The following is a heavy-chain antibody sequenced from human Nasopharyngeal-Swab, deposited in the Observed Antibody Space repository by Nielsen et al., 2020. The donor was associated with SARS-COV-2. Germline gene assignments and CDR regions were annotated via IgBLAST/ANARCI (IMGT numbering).Heavy chain of an antibody. J-gene: IGHJ4*02. CDR3: ATLSSSWYEYYCDY. Sequence: ESLKISCTVSGGSISSSTYYWAWIRQPPGKGLEWIGSIYYGGSTYYNPSLKSRVTISVDTSKNQFSLKLSSVTAADTAVYYCATLSSSWYEYYCDYWGQGTLVTVSS. D-gene: IGHD6-13*01. CDR1: GGSISSSTYY. CDR2: IYYGGST. V-gene: IGHV4-39*01.